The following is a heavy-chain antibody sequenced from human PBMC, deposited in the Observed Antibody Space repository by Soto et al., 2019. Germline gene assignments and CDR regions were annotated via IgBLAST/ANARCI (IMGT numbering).Heavy chain of an antibody. CDR3: ARGFSAGKGSPPDF. V-gene: IGHV3-23*01. D-gene: IGHD6-13*01. CDR2: ISGSGGST. Sequence: PGGSLRLSCAASGFTFSSFAMSWVRQAPGKGLDWVSAISGSGGSTYSADSVKGRFTISRDNFKNTLYLQMSSLRAEDTAVYYCARGFSAGKGSPPDFRGQGSLVTVSS. CDR1: GFTFSSFA. J-gene: IGHJ4*02.